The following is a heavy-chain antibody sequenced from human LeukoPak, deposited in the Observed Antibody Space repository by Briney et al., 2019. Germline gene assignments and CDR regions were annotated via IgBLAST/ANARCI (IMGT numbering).Heavy chain of an antibody. CDR1: GFTFSSYA. V-gene: IGHV3-23*01. D-gene: IGHD4-23*01. Sequence: GGSLRLSCAASGFTFSSYAMSWVRQAPGKGLEWVSAISGSGGSTYYADSVKGRFTISRDNSKNTLYLQINSLIAEDTAVYYCAADYGGSQTAYWGQGTLVTVSS. CDR2: ISGSGGST. J-gene: IGHJ4*02. CDR3: AADYGGSQTAY.